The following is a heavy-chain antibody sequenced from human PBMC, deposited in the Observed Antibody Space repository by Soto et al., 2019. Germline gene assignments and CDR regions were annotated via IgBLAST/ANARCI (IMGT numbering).Heavy chain of an antibody. J-gene: IGHJ6*02. V-gene: IGHV3-30*18. D-gene: IGHD3-22*01. CDR1: QFIFSNYG. Sequence: GGSLRLSCAASQFIFSNYGMHWVRQAPGKGLEWVAVISYDGSNRYYADSVKGRFTISRDNSKNTLYLQMDSLRAEDTAVYYCAKDAYYYDGSASYFSRPQSLYYYYAMDVWGQGTKVTVSS. CDR3: AKDAYYYDGSASYFSRPQSLYYYYAMDV. CDR2: ISYDGSNR.